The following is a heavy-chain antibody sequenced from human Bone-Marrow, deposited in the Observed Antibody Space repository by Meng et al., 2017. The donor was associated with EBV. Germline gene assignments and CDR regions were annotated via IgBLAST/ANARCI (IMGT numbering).Heavy chain of an antibody. J-gene: IGHJ4*02. CDR2: LIPMTGVA. V-gene: IGHV1-69*01. CDR1: GGRFSSDS. CDR3: ASESGRGFTPDY. D-gene: IGHD3-10*01. Sequence: QVELVQDGGVVKKPGSAVKVPCKTSGGRFSSDSIRWVRQAPGQGLVWMGGLIPMTGVAHYAQKFQDRVSIIADESTSTHYLELSSLRSEDTAIYFCASESGRGFTPDYWGQGTLVTVSS.